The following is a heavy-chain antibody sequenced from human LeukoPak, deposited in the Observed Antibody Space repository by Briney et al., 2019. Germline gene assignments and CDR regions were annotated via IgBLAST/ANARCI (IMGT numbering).Heavy chain of an antibody. Sequence: ASVKVSCKASGYTFTGYFVHWVRQAPGQGLEWMGWINPDSGVTHSAQKFQGRVTLTRDTSTTTAFMEVTGLKSADTAVYYCAKDGAGEGARDRLDYWGQGTLITVSS. CDR1: GYTFTGYF. J-gene: IGHJ4*02. CDR2: INPDSGVT. D-gene: IGHD1-26*01. CDR3: AKDGAGEGARDRLDY. V-gene: IGHV1-2*02.